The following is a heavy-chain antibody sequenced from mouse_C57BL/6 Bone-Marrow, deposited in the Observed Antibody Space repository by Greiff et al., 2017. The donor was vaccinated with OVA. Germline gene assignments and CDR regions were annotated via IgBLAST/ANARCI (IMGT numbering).Heavy chain of an antibody. CDR1: GFTFSSYG. J-gene: IGHJ4*01. CDR3: ARQETWYAMDY. CDR2: ISSGGSYT. Sequence: EVMLVESGGDLVKPGGSLKLSCAASGFTFSSYGMSWVRQTPDKRLEWVATISSGGSYTYYPDSVKGRFTISRDNAKNTLYLQMSSLKSEDTAMYYCARQETWYAMDYWGQGTSVTVSS. V-gene: IGHV5-6*02.